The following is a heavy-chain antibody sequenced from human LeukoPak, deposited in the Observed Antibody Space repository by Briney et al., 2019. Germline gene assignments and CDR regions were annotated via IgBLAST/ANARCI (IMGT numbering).Heavy chain of an antibody. CDR2: INFDGSST. V-gene: IGHV3-74*01. J-gene: IGHJ6*02. CDR1: GFTFSSSW. D-gene: IGHD3-10*01. Sequence: PGGSLRLSCAASGFTFSSSWMFWVRPAPGKGLLWVSRINFDGSSTSYADTVKGRVTISRDNAENTLYLQMNGLRAEDTAVYYCARGPMVRGAYGMDVWGQGTTVTVSS. CDR3: ARGPMVRGAYGMDV.